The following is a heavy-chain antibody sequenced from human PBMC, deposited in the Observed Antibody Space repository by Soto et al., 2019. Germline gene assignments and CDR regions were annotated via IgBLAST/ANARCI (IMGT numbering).Heavy chain of an antibody. J-gene: IGHJ6*02. CDR1: GGSINSGDYY. V-gene: IGHV4-31*03. CDR3: ARDIADHGFLGYYGVDV. CDR2: NYHSGST. Sequence: QVQLQESGPGLVKPSQTLSLTCTVSGGSINSGDYYWSWIRQYPGKGLEWIGYNYHSGSTFYNPSLRSRVTISVDTSENQFSLKLSSVTAADTAVYYCARDIADHGFLGYYGVDVWGQGTTVTVSS. D-gene: IGHD3-10*01.